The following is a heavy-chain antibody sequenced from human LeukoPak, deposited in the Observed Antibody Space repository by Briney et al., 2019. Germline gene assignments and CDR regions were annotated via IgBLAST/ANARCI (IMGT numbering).Heavy chain of an antibody. Sequence: PSETLSLTCTVSGASISSYYWSWIRQPPGKGPEWIGYIYYSGSTNCNPSLKSRVSLSVDTSKSQFSLKLSSVTAADTAVYYCARHYSSDPFEYWGQGTLVTVSS. CDR1: GASISSYY. CDR2: IYYSGST. CDR3: ARHYSSDPFEY. V-gene: IGHV4-59*01. D-gene: IGHD6-19*01. J-gene: IGHJ4*02.